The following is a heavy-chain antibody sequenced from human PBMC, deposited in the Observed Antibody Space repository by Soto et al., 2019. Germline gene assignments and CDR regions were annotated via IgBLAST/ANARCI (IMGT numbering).Heavy chain of an antibody. V-gene: IGHV3-13*01. CDR3: ARAKGYYYDSRDPTAFDI. CDR1: GFTFSSYD. J-gene: IGHJ3*02. D-gene: IGHD3-22*01. CDR2: IGTAGDT. Sequence: PGGSLRLSCAASGFTFSSYDMHWVRQATGKGLEWVSAIGTAGDTYYPGSVKGRFTISRENAKNSLYLQMNSLRAGDTAVYYCARAKGYYYDSRDPTAFDIWGQGTMVTVSS.